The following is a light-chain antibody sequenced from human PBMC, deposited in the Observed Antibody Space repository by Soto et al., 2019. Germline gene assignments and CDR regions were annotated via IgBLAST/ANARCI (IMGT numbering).Light chain of an antibody. V-gene: IGLV1-47*01. CDR2: RNT. Sequence: QSVLTQPPSASGTPGQRVTISCSGSSSNIGSNYVYWYQQLPGTAPKLLIYRNTQRPSGGPDRFSGSKSGTSTSLAISGLRSEDEADYYCAAWDDSLSGVVFGEGTQLTVL. J-gene: IGLJ2*01. CDR3: AAWDDSLSGVV. CDR1: SSNIGSNY.